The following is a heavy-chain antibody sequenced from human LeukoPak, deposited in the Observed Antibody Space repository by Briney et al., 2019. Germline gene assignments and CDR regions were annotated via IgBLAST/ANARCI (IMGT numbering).Heavy chain of an antibody. CDR2: IYYSGST. CDR1: GGSISSSSYY. D-gene: IGHD3-22*01. V-gene: IGHV4-39*07. CDR3: ARDSTSGYNDY. J-gene: IGHJ4*02. Sequence: ASETLSLTCTVSGGSISSSSYYWAWIRQPPGKGLEWIGSIYYSGSTYYNPSLKSRVTISVDTSKNQFSLKLSSVTAADTAVYYCARDSTSGYNDYWGQGTLVTVSS.